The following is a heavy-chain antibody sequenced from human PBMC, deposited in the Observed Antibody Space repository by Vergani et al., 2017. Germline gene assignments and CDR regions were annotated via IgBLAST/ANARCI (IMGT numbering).Heavy chain of an antibody. V-gene: IGHV4-34*01. CDR3: ARVKGNYYGSGSYPYYFDY. J-gene: IGHJ4*02. CDR1: GGSFSGYY. D-gene: IGHD3-10*01. CDR2: INHSGST. Sequence: QVQLQQWGAGLLKPSETLSLTCAVYGGSFSGYYWSWIRQPPGKGLEWSGEINHSGSTNYNPSLKSRVTISVDTSKNQFSLKLSSVTAADTAVYYCARVKGNYYGSGSYPYYFDYWGQGTLVTVSS.